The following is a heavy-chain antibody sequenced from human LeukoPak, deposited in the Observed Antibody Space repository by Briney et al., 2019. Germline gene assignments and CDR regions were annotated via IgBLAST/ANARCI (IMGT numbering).Heavy chain of an antibody. CDR1: GGSISSYY. V-gene: IGHV4-59*08. CDR2: IYYTGST. CDR3: VRQDVVVITAATYYYGMDV. Sequence: SETLSLTCTVSGGSISSYYWNWIRQPPGKGLEWIGYIYYTGSTNYRPSLKSRVTISVDTSRNQFSLKLSSVTAADTPVYYCVRQDVVVITAATYYYGMDVWGQGTTVTVSS. J-gene: IGHJ6*02. D-gene: IGHD2-2*01.